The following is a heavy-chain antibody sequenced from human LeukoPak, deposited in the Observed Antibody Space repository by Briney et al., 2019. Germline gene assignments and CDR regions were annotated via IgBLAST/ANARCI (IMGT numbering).Heavy chain of an antibody. CDR1: GFTFSSYS. D-gene: IGHD3-10*01. CDR3: AKRGVTMVRGAILAPDY. Sequence: GGSLRLSCAASGFTFSSYSMNWVRQAPGKGLEWVSSISSSSSYIYYADSVKGRFTISRDNSKNTLYLQMNSLRAEDTAVYYCAKRGVTMVRGAILAPDYWGQGTLVTVSS. J-gene: IGHJ4*02. CDR2: ISSSSSYI. V-gene: IGHV3-21*01.